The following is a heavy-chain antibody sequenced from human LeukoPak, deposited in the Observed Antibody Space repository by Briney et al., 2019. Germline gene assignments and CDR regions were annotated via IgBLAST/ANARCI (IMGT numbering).Heavy chain of an antibody. CDR2: INHSGST. CDR3: ARRRISTVVLQRSFDL. V-gene: IGHV4-34*01. D-gene: IGHD4-23*01. CDR1: GGSFSGYY. J-gene: IGHJ2*01. Sequence: SETLSLTCAVYGGSFSGYYWSWIRQPPGKGLEWIGQINHSGSTNYNPSLKSRVTISVDTSKNQFSLKLSSVTAADTAVYYCARRRISTVVLQRSFDLWGRGTLVTLSS.